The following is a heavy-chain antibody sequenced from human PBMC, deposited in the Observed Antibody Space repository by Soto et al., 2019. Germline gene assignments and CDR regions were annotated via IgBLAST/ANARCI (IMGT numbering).Heavy chain of an antibody. CDR2: IYYSGST. Sequence: SETLSLTCTVSGGSISSGGYYWSWIRQHPGKGLEWIGYIYYSGSTYYNPSLKSRVTISVDTSKNQFSLKLSSVTAADTAVYYCARGYLITFGGVIGNWGQGTLVTVSS. V-gene: IGHV4-31*03. D-gene: IGHD3-16*02. J-gene: IGHJ4*02. CDR1: GGSISSGGYY. CDR3: ARGYLITFGGVIGN.